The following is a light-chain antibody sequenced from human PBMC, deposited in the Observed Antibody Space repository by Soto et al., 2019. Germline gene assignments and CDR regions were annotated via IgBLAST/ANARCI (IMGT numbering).Light chain of an antibody. CDR2: GNN. J-gene: IGLJ2*01. Sequence: QSVLTQPPSVSGAPGQRVTISCTGSSSNIGAGYDVHWYQQLPGTAPQLLIYGNNNRHSGVPDRFSGSKSGTSASLAITGLQAEDEADYYCQSYDRGLSGSVFGGGTKLTVL. CDR3: QSYDRGLSGSV. CDR1: SSNIGAGYD. V-gene: IGLV1-40*01.